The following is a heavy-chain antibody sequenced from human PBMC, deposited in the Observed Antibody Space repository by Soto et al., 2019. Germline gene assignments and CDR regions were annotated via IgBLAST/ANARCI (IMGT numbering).Heavy chain of an antibody. Sequence: PGESLKISSKGSGYNFTSYGIGWVRQMPGKGLEWMGIIYPGDSDTRYSPSFQGQVTISADKSISTAYLQWSSLKASDTAMYYCASPYYYGSGSTEGYYGMDVWGQGTTVTVSS. CDR3: ASPYYYGSGSTEGYYGMDV. CDR2: IYPGDSDT. J-gene: IGHJ6*02. CDR1: GYNFTSYG. D-gene: IGHD3-10*01. V-gene: IGHV5-51*01.